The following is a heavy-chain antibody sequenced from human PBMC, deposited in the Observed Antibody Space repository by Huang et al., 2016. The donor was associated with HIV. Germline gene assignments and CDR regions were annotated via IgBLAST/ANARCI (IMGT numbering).Heavy chain of an antibody. J-gene: IGHJ4*02. CDR3: ARDWSFGSSTSPAD. V-gene: IGHV1-2*02. Sequence: QVQLVQSGAEVKNPGASVRVSCKASGYTFTDSNIHWARQAPGQGLAWMGLINPKRGGTIYAQRFQGRITMTRDTTISTVHMDLRRIQSDDTAVYFCARDWSFGSSTSPADWGQGTLVTVSS. D-gene: IGHD6-6*01. CDR1: GYTFTDSN. CDR2: INPKRGGT.